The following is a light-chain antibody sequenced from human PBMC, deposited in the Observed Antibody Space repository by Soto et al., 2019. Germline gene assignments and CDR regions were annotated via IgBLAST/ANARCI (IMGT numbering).Light chain of an antibody. CDR2: GAS. V-gene: IGKV3-15*01. Sequence: EIVMTQSPATLSVSPGERATLSCRASQTILSILAWSQQKPGQAPRLLIYGASTRATGIPARFSGSGSGTELTLTISSLQSEDFAVYYCQQYGSSGTFGQGTKVDIK. J-gene: IGKJ1*01. CDR1: QTILSI. CDR3: QQYGSSGT.